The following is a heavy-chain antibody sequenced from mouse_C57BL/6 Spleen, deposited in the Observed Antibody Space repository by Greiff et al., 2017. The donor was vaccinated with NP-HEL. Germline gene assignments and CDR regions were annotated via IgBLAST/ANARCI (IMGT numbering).Heavy chain of an antibody. Sequence: LQQSGASVKISCKASGYAFSSYWMNWVKQRPGKGLEWIGQIYPGDGDTNYNGKFKGKATLTADKSSSTAYMQLSSLTSEDSAVYFCARDYGSSYGGYWGQGTTLTVSS. CDR3: ARDYGSSYGGY. CDR2: IYPGDGDT. J-gene: IGHJ2*01. D-gene: IGHD1-1*01. CDR1: GYAFSSYW. V-gene: IGHV1-80*01.